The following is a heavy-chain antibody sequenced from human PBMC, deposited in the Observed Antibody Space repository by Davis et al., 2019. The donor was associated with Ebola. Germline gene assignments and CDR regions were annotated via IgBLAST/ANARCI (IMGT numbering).Heavy chain of an antibody. D-gene: IGHD3-16*01. CDR2: IYYSGST. Sequence: SETLSLTCTVSGGSISSYYWSCIRQPPGKGLEWIGYIYYSGSTNYNPSLKSRVTISVDTSKNQFSLKLSSVTAAATAVYYCAEDRGRGSLTQYYFDYWGRGTLVTVSS. J-gene: IGHJ4*02. V-gene: IGHV4-59*01. CDR3: AEDRGRGSLTQYYFDY. CDR1: GGSISSYY.